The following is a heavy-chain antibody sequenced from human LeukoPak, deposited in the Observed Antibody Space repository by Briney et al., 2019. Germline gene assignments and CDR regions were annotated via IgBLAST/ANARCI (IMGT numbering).Heavy chain of an antibody. CDR2: MNPNSGNT. CDR1: GYTFTSYD. V-gene: IGHV1-8*01. J-gene: IGHJ4*02. Sequence: GASVKVSCEASGYTFTSYDINWVRQATGQGLEWMGWMNPNSGNTGYAQKFQGRVPMTRNTSISTAYMELSSLRSEDTAVYYCARGLNYYGSGSYPNWGQGTLVTVSS. D-gene: IGHD3-10*01. CDR3: ARGLNYYGSGSYPN.